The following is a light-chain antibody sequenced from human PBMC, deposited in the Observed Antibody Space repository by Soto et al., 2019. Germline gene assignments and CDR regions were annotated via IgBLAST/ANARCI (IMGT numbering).Light chain of an antibody. J-gene: IGKJ4*01. V-gene: IGKV1-5*03. Sequence: DIQMTQSPSTLSASVGDRVTITCRASQSISSWLAWYQQKPGKAPKLLIYKASSLESGVPSRFSGSGSGTEFTLTISSLQPDDFAVYFCQQHSDWPLTFGGGTKVEIK. CDR3: QQHSDWPLT. CDR2: KAS. CDR1: QSISSW.